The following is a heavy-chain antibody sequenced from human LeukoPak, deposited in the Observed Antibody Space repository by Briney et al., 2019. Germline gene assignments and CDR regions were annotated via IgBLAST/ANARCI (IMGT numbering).Heavy chain of an antibody. CDR3: AREMVRGVDGDY. CDR2: IYYSGST. Sequence: PSETLSLTCTVSGGSISSSSYYWGWIRQPPGKGLEWIGSIYYSGSTYYNPSLKSRVTISVDTSKNQFSLKLSSVTAADTAVYYCAREMVRGVDGDYWGQGTLVTVSS. D-gene: IGHD3-10*01. J-gene: IGHJ4*02. V-gene: IGHV4-39*07. CDR1: GGSISSSSYY.